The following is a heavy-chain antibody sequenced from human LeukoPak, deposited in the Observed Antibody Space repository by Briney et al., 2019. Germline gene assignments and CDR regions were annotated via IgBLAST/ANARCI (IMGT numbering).Heavy chain of an antibody. CDR2: IHPSGGST. D-gene: IGHD3-22*01. J-gene: IGHJ4*02. CDR1: GYTFTNYY. CDR3: ARGIGLDYDSSRLD. V-gene: IGHV1-46*01. Sequence: ASVKVSCKASGYTFTNYYMHWVRQAPGQGLEWMGVIHPSGGSTSFAQKFQGRVTMTRDTSTSTVYMELSSLRSDDTAVYYCARGIGLDYDSSRLDWGQGTLVTVSS.